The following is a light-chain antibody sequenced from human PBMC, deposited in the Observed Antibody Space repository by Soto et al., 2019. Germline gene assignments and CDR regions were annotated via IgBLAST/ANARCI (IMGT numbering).Light chain of an antibody. CDR1: QNIHNN. V-gene: IGKV3-15*01. J-gene: IGKJ4*01. Sequence: EIVMTQSPATLSVSPGERATLSCRASQNIHNNLAWFQQKPGQAPTFLIYGASTRATGIPARFSGSGSGTEFTLTISSLQSEDFAVYYCHQYNDWSLTFGGGTKGRSN. CDR2: GAS. CDR3: HQYNDWSLT.